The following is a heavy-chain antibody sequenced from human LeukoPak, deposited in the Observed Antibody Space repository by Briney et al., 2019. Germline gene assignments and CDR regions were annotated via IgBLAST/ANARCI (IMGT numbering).Heavy chain of an antibody. CDR2: IYYSGST. D-gene: IGHD3-3*01. CDR3: ANSYYDRPIYY. V-gene: IGHV4-30-4*01. J-gene: IGHJ4*02. Sequence: PSETLSLTCTVSGGSISSGDYYWSWIRQPPGKGLEWIGCIYYSGSTYYNPSLKSRVTISVDTSKNKCSLKLRSVTAGNTAVFYCANSYYDRPIYYWGQGTLVTVSS. CDR1: GGSISSGDYY.